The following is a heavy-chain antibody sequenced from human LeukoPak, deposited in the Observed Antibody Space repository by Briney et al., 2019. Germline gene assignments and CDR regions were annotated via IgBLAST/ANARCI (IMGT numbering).Heavy chain of an antibody. J-gene: IGHJ4*02. Sequence: GGSLRLSCAASGFTFSSYAMHWVRQAPGKGLEWVAVISYDGSNKYYADSVKGRFTISRDNSKNTLYLQMNSLRAEDTAVYYCARLETYYDFWSGYYRDYFDYWGQGTLVTVSS. CDR2: ISYDGSNK. D-gene: IGHD3-3*01. CDR3: ARLETYYDFWSGYYRDYFDY. CDR1: GFTFSSYA. V-gene: IGHV3-30*04.